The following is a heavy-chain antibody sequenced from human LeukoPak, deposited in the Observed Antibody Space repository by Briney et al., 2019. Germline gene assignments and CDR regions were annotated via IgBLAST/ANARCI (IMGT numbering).Heavy chain of an antibody. Sequence: GGSLRLSCAASGFTFSSYGMHWVRQAPGKGLEWVAVIWYDGSKKYYADSVKGRFTISRDNSKNTLYLQMNSLRAEDTAVYYCAKDRGYSYGYREYYFDYWGQGTLVTVSS. J-gene: IGHJ4*02. CDR3: AKDRGYSYGYREYYFDY. CDR2: IWYDGSKK. CDR1: GFTFSSYG. V-gene: IGHV3-33*06. D-gene: IGHD5-18*01.